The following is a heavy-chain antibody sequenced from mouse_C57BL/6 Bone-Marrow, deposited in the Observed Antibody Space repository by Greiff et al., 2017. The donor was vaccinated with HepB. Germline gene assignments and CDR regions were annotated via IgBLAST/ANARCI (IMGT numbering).Heavy chain of an antibody. Sequence: EVMLVESGEGLVKPGGSLKLSCAASGFTFSSYAMSWVRQTPEKRLEWVAYISSGGDYIYYADTVKGRFTISRDNARNTLYLQMSSLKSEDTAMYDCTSYDGYYVGAMDYWGQGTSVTVSS. V-gene: IGHV5-9-1*02. CDR1: GFTFSSYA. CDR3: TSYDGYYVGAMDY. CDR2: ISSGGDYI. J-gene: IGHJ4*01. D-gene: IGHD2-3*01.